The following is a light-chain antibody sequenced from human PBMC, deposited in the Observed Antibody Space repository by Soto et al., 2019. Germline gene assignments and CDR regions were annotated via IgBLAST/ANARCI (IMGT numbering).Light chain of an antibody. Sequence: QAVVTQPPSVSGAPGQRVTISCTGSSSNIGAGYDVHWYQQLPGTAPKLLIYGNSNRPSGVPDRFSGSKSGTSASLAITGRQAEDEADYYCQSYDSSVSKVVFGGGTKLTVL. CDR3: QSYDSSVSKVV. V-gene: IGLV1-40*01. CDR1: SSNIGAGYD. CDR2: GNS. J-gene: IGLJ2*01.